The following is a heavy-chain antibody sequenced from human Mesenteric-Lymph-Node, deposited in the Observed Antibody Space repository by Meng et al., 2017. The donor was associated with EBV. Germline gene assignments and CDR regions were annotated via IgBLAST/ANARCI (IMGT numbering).Heavy chain of an antibody. CDR3: ARVQSWGSYRYLDY. CDR2: TYSGGDT. CDR1: GFTVSRNY. V-gene: IGHV3-53*01. D-gene: IGHD3-16*02. Sequence: VQVGDAVGGLIQPGGSLILSCAAAGFTVSRNYMGWVRQAPGKVLEWVSVTYSGGDTYYADSVKGRFTVSRDASKNTLYLQMNSLRAEDTAVYYCARVQSWGSYRYLDYWGQGTLVTVPS. J-gene: IGHJ4*02.